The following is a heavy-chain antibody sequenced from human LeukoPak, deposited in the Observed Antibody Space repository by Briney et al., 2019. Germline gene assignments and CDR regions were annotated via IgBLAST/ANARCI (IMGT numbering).Heavy chain of an antibody. CDR1: GYAFASFW. Sequence: GESLKISCRVFGYAFASFWIGWVRQVPGEGLEWMGIIYPDDSDIKYNPSFEGQVTFSADKSTNTAYLQWDSLKTSDTAIYYCARFEVNYEDGSSYYYFDYWGQGTLVTVSS. V-gene: IGHV5-51*01. J-gene: IGHJ4*02. D-gene: IGHD2-2*01. CDR2: IYPDDSDI. CDR3: ARFEVNYEDGSSYYYFDY.